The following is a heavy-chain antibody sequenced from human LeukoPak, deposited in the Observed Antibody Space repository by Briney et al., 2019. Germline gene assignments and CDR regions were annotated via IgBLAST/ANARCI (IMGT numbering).Heavy chain of an antibody. CDR3: ARGGLATISSFIANYFDY. Sequence: SETLSLTCAVYGGSFSGYYWSWIRQPPGKGLEWIGEINHSGSTNYNPSLKSRVTISVDTSKNQFSLKLSSVTAADTAVYYCARGGLATISSFIANYFDYWGQGALVTVSS. V-gene: IGHV4-34*01. J-gene: IGHJ4*02. CDR2: INHSGST. CDR1: GGSFSGYY. D-gene: IGHD5-24*01.